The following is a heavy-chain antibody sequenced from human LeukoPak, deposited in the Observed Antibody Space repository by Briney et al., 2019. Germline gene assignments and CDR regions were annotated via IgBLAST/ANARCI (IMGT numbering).Heavy chain of an antibody. CDR2: IDWDDDK. J-gene: IGHJ6*02. Sequence: SGPTLVHPTQTLTLTCTFSGFSLSTSGMCVSWIRQPPGKALEWLARIDWDDDKYYNTSLKTRLTISTDTSKNQVVLTMTNMDPVDTATYYCARVKDYYSGMDVWGQGTTVTVSS. CDR3: ARVKDYYSGMDV. V-gene: IGHV2-70*11. CDR1: GFSLSTSGMC.